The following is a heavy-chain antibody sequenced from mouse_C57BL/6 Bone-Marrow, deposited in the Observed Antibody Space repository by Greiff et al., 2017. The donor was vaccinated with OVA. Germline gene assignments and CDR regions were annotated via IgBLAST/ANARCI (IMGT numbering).Heavy chain of an antibody. Sequence: QVQLQQPGAELVKPGASVKMSCKASGYTFTSYWITWVTQRPGQGLEWIGDIYPGSGSTNYNEKFKSKATLTVDTSSSTAYMQLSSLTSEDSAVYDCARGITTVVVNWYGDVWGTGTTVTVSS. CDR1: GYTFTSYW. J-gene: IGHJ1*03. CDR3: ARGITTVVVNWYGDV. V-gene: IGHV1-55*01. D-gene: IGHD1-1*01. CDR2: IYPGSGST.